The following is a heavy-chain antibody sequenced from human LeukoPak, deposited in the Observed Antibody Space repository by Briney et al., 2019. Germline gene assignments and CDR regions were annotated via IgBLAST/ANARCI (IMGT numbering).Heavy chain of an antibody. D-gene: IGHD6-13*01. CDR3: AILPGYSSGWYEVNY. CDR2: ISGSGGST. Sequence: GGSLRLSCAASGFTFSSYAMSGVRQAPGKGLEWVSGISGSGGSTYYADSVKGRFTISRDNSRNTLYLQMHSPRAEDTAVYYCAILPGYSSGWYEVNYWGQGTLVTVSS. CDR1: GFTFSSYA. V-gene: IGHV3-23*01. J-gene: IGHJ4*02.